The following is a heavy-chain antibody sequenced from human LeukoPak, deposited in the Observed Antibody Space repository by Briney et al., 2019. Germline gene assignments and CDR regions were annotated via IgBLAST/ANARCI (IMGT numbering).Heavy chain of an antibody. CDR2: IYYSGST. CDR3: ARELSGGFNWFDP. CDR1: GGSISRYY. J-gene: IGHJ5*02. Sequence: SETLSLTCTASGGSISRYYWSWVRQPPGKGLEWMGYIYYSGSTNYHPSLKSRVTISVDTSKNQFSLKLSSVTAADTAVYYCARELSGGFNWFDPWGQGTLVTVSS. V-gene: IGHV4-59*01. D-gene: IGHD2-8*02.